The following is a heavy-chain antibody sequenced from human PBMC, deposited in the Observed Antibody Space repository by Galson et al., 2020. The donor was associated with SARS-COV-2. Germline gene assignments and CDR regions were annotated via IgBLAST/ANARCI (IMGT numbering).Heavy chain of an antibody. CDR2: IKQDGSER. Sequence: GGSLRLSCEVSGAPLSRYWMSWVRQAPGKGLEWVAGIKQDGSERYYVDSMEGRVTISRDNAKNSLSLQMNTLRAEDSALYYCATNNDWTREYWGQVSLVTVSS. CDR1: GAPLSRYW. CDR3: ATNNDWTREY. J-gene: IGHJ4*02. V-gene: IGHV3-7*01. D-gene: IGHD3-9*01.